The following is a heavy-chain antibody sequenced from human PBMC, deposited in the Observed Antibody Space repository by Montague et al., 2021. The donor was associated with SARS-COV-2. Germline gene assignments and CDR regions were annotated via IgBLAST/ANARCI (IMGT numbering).Heavy chain of an antibody. CDR1: GGSLSGDH. Sequence: SETLSLTCAVYGGSLSGDHWSWIRQPPGKGLEWIGEVNHSGHKNYNVSLKSRVTMSVDTSKSQFSLKVRSVTAAGTAVYYCARGPVGVAARLRHYFDQWGQGTLVTVSS. J-gene: IGHJ4*02. D-gene: IGHD6-6*01. CDR2: VNHSGHK. V-gene: IGHV4-34*01. CDR3: ARGPVGVAARLRHYFDQ.